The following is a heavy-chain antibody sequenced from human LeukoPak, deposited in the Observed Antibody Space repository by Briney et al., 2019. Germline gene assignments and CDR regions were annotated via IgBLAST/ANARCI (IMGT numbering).Heavy chain of an antibody. Sequence: GGSLRLSCAASGFTFSSYGMHWVRQAPGKGLEWVAFIRYDGSNKYYADSVKGRFTTSRDNSKNTLYLQMNSLRAEDTAVYYCARRFVYDILTGYPRIRNWFDPWGQGTLVTVSS. D-gene: IGHD3-9*01. CDR3: ARRFVYDILTGYPRIRNWFDP. J-gene: IGHJ5*02. CDR2: IRYDGSNK. V-gene: IGHV3-30*02. CDR1: GFTFSSYG.